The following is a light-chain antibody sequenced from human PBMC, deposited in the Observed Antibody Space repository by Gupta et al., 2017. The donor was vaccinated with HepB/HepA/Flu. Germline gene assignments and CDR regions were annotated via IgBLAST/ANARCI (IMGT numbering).Light chain of an antibody. CDR2: AAS. Sequence: DIQMTQSPSSLSASVGDRVTITCRASQSISSYLNWYQQKQGKAPKLLIYAASSWQSGVPSRFSGSGYGKDLTLTISSRQQEDFASYYCQQNDSNPPWTFGQGTKVEIK. J-gene: IGKJ1*01. V-gene: IGKV1-39*01. CDR3: QQNDSNPPWT. CDR1: QSISSY.